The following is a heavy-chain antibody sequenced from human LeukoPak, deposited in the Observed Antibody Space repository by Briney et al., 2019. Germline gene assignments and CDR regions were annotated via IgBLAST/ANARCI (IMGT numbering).Heavy chain of an antibody. CDR2: INTDGTST. D-gene: IGHD3-10*01. J-gene: IGHJ6*02. V-gene: IGHV3-74*01. CDR3: ARAMRYGSAPLYYYGMDV. Sequence: GGSLRLSCAASGFTFTNAWMSWVRQAPGKGLVWVSRINTDGTSTIYADFVKGRFTIFRDNPENTLYLQMNSLSAEDTAVYYCARAMRYGSAPLYYYGMDVWGQGTTVTVSS. CDR1: GFTFTNAW.